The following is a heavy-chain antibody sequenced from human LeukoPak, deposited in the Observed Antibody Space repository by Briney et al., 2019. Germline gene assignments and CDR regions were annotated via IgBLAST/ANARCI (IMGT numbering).Heavy chain of an antibody. CDR2: ISGDGATR. CDR1: GFIFSSYE. V-gene: IGHV3-48*03. CDR3: ATLGVQRIEGDFDY. D-gene: IGHD1-26*01. J-gene: IGHJ4*02. Sequence: SGGSLRLSCAASGFIFSSYEMHWVRQAPGKGLEWVSYISGDGATRSYADSVKGRFTISRDNAQNSLYLQMNSLRAEDTAVYYCATLGVQRIEGDFDYWGQGTLVTVSS.